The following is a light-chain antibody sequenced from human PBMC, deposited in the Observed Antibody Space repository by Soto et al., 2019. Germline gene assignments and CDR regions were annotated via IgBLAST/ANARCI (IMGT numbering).Light chain of an antibody. Sequence: DIQMTQSPSTLSGSVGDRVTITGRASQTISSWLAWYQQKQGKAPKLXIYKASTLKSGVPSRVSGSGSGTEFTLTISSLQPDDFETYYCQHYNRYPEAFGQGTKVDIK. CDR2: KAS. CDR3: QHYNRYPEA. CDR1: QTISSW. J-gene: IGKJ1*01. V-gene: IGKV1-5*03.